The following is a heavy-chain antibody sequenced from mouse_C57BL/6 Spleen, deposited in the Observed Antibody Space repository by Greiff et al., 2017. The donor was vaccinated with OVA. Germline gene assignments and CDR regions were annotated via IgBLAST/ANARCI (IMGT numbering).Heavy chain of an antibody. CDR1: GYAFSSYW. Sequence: VQLVESGAELVKPGASVKISCKASGYAFSSYWMNWVKQRPGKGLEWIGQIYPGDGDTNYNGKFKGKATLTADKSSSTAYMQLSSLTSEDSAVYFCAVYGSSYAMDYWGQGISVTVSS. D-gene: IGHD1-1*01. CDR2: IYPGDGDT. J-gene: IGHJ4*01. CDR3: AVYGSSYAMDY. V-gene: IGHV1-80*01.